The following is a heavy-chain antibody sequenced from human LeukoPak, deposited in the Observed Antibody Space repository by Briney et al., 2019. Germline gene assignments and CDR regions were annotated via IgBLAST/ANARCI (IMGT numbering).Heavy chain of an antibody. CDR1: GFTFSSYG. Sequence: PGGSLRLSCAVSGFTFSSYGMHWVRQAPGQGLEWVGWTSTNSENTKSAPHLQGRVTLTTDSTTDTAYMDLRGLTSNDTAVYFCARRPYGPGRPADYWGRGTLVIVSA. CDR3: ARRPYGPGRPADY. CDR2: TSTNSENT. J-gene: IGHJ4*02. V-gene: IGHV1-18*01. D-gene: IGHD3-10*01.